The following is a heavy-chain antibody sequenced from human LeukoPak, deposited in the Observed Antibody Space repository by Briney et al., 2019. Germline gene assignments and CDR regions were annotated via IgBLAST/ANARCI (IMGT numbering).Heavy chain of an antibody. CDR3: AKGGWDLLGHFDY. CDR2: ISGSGGST. Sequence: GGSLRLSCAASGFTFSSYAMSWVSQAPGKGLEWVSTISGSGGSTYYADSVKGRFTISRDNSKNTLYLQMNSLRAEDTAVYYCAKGGWDLLGHFDYWGQGTLVTVSS. CDR1: GFTFSSYA. V-gene: IGHV3-23*01. D-gene: IGHD1-26*01. J-gene: IGHJ4*02.